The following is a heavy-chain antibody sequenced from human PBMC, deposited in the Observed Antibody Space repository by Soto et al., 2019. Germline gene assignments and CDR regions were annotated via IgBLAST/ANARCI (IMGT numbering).Heavy chain of an antibody. D-gene: IGHD5-18*01. V-gene: IGHV1-69*01. Sequence: SVKGSCKASGGTFSSYAISWVRQAPGQGLEWMGGIIPIFGTANYAQKFQGRVTITADESTSTAYMELSSLRSEDTAVYYCAREDTAMVPLNYWGQGTLVTVSS. CDR2: IIPIFGTA. J-gene: IGHJ4*02. CDR1: GGTFSSYA. CDR3: AREDTAMVPLNY.